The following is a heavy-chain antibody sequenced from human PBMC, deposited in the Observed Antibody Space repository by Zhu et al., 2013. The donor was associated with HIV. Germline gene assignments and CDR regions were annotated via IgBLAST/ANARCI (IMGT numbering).Heavy chain of an antibody. CDR1: GYTFTGYY. Sequence: QVQLVQSGAEVKKPGASVKVSCKASGYTFTGYYMHWVRQAPGQGLEWMGWINPKSGDTKYAQKFQGRVTMTRDTSISTAYMDLSSLISDDTAVYFCARDPEGGGSSYFDYWGQATLVTVSS. CDR3: ARDPEGGGSSYFDY. CDR2: INPKSGDT. V-gene: IGHV1-2*02. D-gene: IGHD1-26*01. J-gene: IGHJ4*02.